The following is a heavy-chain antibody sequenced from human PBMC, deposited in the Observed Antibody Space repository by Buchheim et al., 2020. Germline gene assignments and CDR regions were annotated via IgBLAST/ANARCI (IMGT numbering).Heavy chain of an antibody. CDR2: IWYDGSNK. CDR3: ARETTGTTLRVYYGMDV. V-gene: IGHV3-33*01. D-gene: IGHD1-1*01. J-gene: IGHJ6*02. CDR1: GFTFSSYG. Sequence: QVQLVESGGGVVQPGRSLRLSCAASGFTFSSYGMHWVRQAPGKGLEWVAVIWYDGSNKYYADSVKGRFTISRDNSKNTLYLQMNSLRAEDTAVYYCARETTGTTLRVYYGMDVWGQGTT.